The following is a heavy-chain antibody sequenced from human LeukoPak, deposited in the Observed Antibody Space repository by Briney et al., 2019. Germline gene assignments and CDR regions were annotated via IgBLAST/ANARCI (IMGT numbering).Heavy chain of an antibody. J-gene: IGHJ4*02. Sequence: PGGSLRLSCAASGFTFSSYSMNWVRQAPGKGLEWVSSISSISSNIYYADSVKGRFTISRDHAKNSLYLQMNSLRSRDTAVHFFAGDRGCSGTSCPIDYWGQGTLVTVSS. CDR1: GFTFSSYS. D-gene: IGHD2-2*01. CDR3: AGDRGCSGTSCPIDY. CDR2: ISSISSNI. V-gene: IGHV3-21*01.